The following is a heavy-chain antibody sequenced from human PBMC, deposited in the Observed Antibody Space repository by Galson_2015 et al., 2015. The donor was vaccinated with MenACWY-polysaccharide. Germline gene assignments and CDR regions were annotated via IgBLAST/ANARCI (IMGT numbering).Heavy chain of an antibody. D-gene: IGHD3-16*01. Sequence: ETLSLTCTVSGGSISSSSYYWGWIRQPPGKGLEWIGSIYYSGSTYYNSSLKSRVTISVDTSKNQFSLKLSSVTAADTAVYYCARHQTLGEAWSWFDPWGQGTLVTVSS. CDR3: ARHQTLGEAWSWFDP. J-gene: IGHJ5*02. CDR1: GGSISSSSYY. CDR2: IYYSGST. V-gene: IGHV4-39*01.